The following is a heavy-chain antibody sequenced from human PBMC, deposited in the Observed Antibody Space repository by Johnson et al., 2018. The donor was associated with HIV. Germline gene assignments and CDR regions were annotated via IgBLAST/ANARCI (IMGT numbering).Heavy chain of an antibody. D-gene: IGHD5-24*01. Sequence: VQLVESGGGLVQPGGSLRLSCAASGFTFSNYAMTWVRHVAGKGLEWVSAISSSGGGTYYADSVEGRFAISRDNSKNTLYLQMNSLRAEDTAVYYCARACRDGYTCDAFDIWGQGTMVTVSS. J-gene: IGHJ3*02. CDR1: GFTFSNYA. V-gene: IGHV3-23*04. CDR2: ISSSGGGT. CDR3: ARACRDGYTCDAFDI.